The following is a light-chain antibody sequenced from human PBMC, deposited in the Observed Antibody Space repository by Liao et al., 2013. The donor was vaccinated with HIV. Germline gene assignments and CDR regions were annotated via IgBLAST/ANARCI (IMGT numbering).Light chain of an antibody. J-gene: IGLJ1*01. CDR1: KLGDKY. V-gene: IGLV3-1*01. CDR3: QAWDSNTNYV. Sequence: SSELTQPPSVSVSPGQTATITCSGDKLGDKYASWYQKRPGQSPILVIYQDTKRPSGISDRFSGSNSGNTATLTISGTQALDEADYYCQAWDSNTNYVFGSGTKVTVL. CDR2: QDT.